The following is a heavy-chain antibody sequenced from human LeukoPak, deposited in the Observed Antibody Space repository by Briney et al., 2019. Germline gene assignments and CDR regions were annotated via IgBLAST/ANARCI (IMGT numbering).Heavy chain of an antibody. Sequence: SETLSLTCTVSGGSISSYYWSWVRQPPGKGLEWIGYIYYSGSTNYNPSLKSRVTISVDTSKNQFSLKLSSVTAADTAVYYCARLYKQDYFDYWGQGTLVTVSS. V-gene: IGHV4-59*08. CDR3: ARLYKQDYFDY. J-gene: IGHJ4*02. D-gene: IGHD3-10*01. CDR2: IYYSGST. CDR1: GGSISSYY.